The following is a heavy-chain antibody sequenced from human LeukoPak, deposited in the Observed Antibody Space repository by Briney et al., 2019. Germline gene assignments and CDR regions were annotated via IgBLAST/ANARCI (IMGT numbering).Heavy chain of an antibody. CDR1: GFTFYRYA. J-gene: IGHJ4*02. V-gene: IGHV3-30*18. CDR3: AEDQNYYDSNDSALDF. D-gene: IGHD3-22*01. CDR2: ISYDGRRK. Sequence: PGWSLRLSCAASGFTFYRYAMHWVRQAPGKGLEWVALISYDGRRKHFADSVRGRFTISRDNSKNTLHLQMNSLGAEDTAVYYCAEDQNYYDSNDSALDFWGQGTLVTVSS.